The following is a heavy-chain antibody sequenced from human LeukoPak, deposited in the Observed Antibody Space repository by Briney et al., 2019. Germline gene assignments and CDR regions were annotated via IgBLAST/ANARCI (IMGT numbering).Heavy chain of an antibody. CDR2: IIPILGIA. CDR1: GGTFSSYA. CDR3: ASTPYDSSGPFDY. Sequence: GASVKVSCKASGGTFSSYAISWVRQAPGQGLERMRRIIPILGIANYAQKFQGRVTITADKSTSTAYMELSSLRSEDTAVYYCASTPYDSSGPFDYWGQGTLVTVSS. J-gene: IGHJ4*02. V-gene: IGHV1-69*04. D-gene: IGHD3-22*01.